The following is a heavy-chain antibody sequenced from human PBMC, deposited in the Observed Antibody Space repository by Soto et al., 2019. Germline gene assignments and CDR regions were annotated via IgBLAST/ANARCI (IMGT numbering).Heavy chain of an antibody. CDR3: ASLPTVPGSGYYYGMDV. CDR2: IIPIFGTA. V-gene: IGHV1-69*13. CDR1: GGTFSSYA. D-gene: IGHD4-4*01. Sequence: SVKVSCKASGGTFSSYAISWVRQAPGQGLEWMGGIIPIFGTANYAQKFQGRVTITADESTSTAYMELSSLRSEDTAVYYCASLPTVPGSGYYYGMDVWGQGTTVTVSS. J-gene: IGHJ6*02.